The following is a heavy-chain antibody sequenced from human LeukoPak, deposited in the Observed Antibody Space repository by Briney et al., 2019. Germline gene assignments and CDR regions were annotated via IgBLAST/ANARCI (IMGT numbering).Heavy chain of an antibody. CDR3: ARADYYGSGNYYTSDY. CDR2: IRSSSSSM. CDR1: GFTFSSYS. J-gene: IGHJ4*02. V-gene: IGHV3-48*01. Sequence: PGGSLRLSCAASGFTFSSYSMNWVRQAPGKGLEWVSYIRSSSSSMYYADSVKGRFTISRDNAKNSLYLRMNSLRAEDTAVYYCARADYYGSGNYYTSDYWGQGTLVTVSS. D-gene: IGHD3-10*01.